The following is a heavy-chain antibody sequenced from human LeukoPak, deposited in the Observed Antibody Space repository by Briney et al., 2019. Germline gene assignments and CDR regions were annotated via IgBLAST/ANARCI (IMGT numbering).Heavy chain of an antibody. CDR3: ARHGAMIVVNDAFDI. J-gene: IGHJ3*02. Sequence: PSETLSLTCTVSGGSISSYYWSWIRQPPGKGLEWIGCIYYSGSTNYNPSLKSRVTISVDTSKNQFSLKLSSVTAADTAVYYCARHGAMIVVNDAFDIWGQGTMVTVSS. CDR2: IYYSGST. CDR1: GGSISSYY. V-gene: IGHV4-59*08. D-gene: IGHD3-22*01.